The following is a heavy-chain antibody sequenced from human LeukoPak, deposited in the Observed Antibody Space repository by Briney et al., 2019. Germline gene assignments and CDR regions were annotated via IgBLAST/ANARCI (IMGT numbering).Heavy chain of an antibody. CDR3: ARGGMYTSSWYIFDY. D-gene: IGHD6-13*01. Sequence: SETLSLTCTVSGGSISSYYWSWIRQPPGKGLEWIGNIYYSGSTNYNPSLKSRVTISVDTSKNQFSPKLISVTAADTAVYYCARGGMYTSSWYIFDYWGQGTLVTVSS. V-gene: IGHV4-59*01. CDR1: GGSISSYY. CDR2: IYYSGST. J-gene: IGHJ4*02.